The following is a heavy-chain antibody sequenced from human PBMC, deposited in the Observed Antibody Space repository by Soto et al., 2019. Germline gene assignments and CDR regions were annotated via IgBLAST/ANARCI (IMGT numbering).Heavy chain of an antibody. V-gene: IGHV4-39*01. D-gene: IGHD2-21*02. J-gene: IGHJ1*01. CDR2: IYYSGST. CDR3: ARLATVVDHPGPYADYLQH. Sequence: SETLSLTCTVSGGSISSSSYYWGWIRQPPGKGLEWIGSIYYSGSTYYNPSLKSRVTISVDTSKNQFSLKLSSVTAADTAVYYCARLATVVDHPGPYADYLQHWGQGTLVTVSS. CDR1: GGSISSSSYY.